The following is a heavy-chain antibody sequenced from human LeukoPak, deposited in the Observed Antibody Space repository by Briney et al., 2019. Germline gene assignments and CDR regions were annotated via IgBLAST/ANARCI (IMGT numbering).Heavy chain of an antibody. D-gene: IGHD4-17*01. CDR2: INHSGST. V-gene: IGHV4-34*01. CDR1: GGSFSVYY. CDR3: ARGLTTAFAFDI. Sequence: SETLSLTCAVYGGSFSVYYWSWIRQPPGKGLEWIGEINHSGSTNYNPSLKSRVTISVDTSKNQFSLKLSSVTAADTAVYYCARGLTTAFAFDIWGQGTMVTVSS. J-gene: IGHJ3*02.